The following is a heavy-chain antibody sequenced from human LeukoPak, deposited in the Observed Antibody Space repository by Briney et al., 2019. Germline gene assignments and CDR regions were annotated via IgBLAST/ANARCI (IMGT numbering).Heavy chain of an antibody. Sequence: GRSLRRSCAASGFTFSDYGLLWVRQAPGKGLEGLALIWHDGSNKYYADSVKGRFTNSRDNSKNTLYLQMNSLRAEDTAVYYCARGYCSSTSCYHAFDIWGQGTMVTVSS. D-gene: IGHD2-2*01. CDR3: ARGYCSSTSCYHAFDI. CDR2: IWHDGSNK. J-gene: IGHJ3*02. V-gene: IGHV3-30*19. CDR1: GFTFSDYG.